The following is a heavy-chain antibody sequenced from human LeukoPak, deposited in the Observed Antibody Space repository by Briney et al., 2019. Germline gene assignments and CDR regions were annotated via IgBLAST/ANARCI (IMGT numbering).Heavy chain of an antibody. CDR2: IKQDGSEK. CDR3: ARDHDFWSGYYPY. V-gene: IGHV3-7*01. D-gene: IGHD3-3*01. Sequence: TAGSLRLSCAASGFTFSSYWMSWVRQAPGKGLEWVANIKQDGSEKYYVDSVKGRFTISRDNAKNSLYLQMNSLRAEDTAVYYCARDHDFWSGYYPYWGQGTLVTVSS. CDR1: GFTFSSYW. J-gene: IGHJ4*02.